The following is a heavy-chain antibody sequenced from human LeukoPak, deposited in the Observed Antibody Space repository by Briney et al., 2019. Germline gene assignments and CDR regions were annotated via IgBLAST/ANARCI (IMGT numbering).Heavy chain of an antibody. CDR2: IIPIFGTA. Sequence: GSSVKVSCKASGGTFSSYAISWVRQAPGQGLEWMGGIIPIFGTANYAQKFQGRVTITADESTSTAYMELSSLRSEDTAVYYCARDLAVRVVPGGGWFDPWGQGTLVTVSS. CDR1: GGTFSSYA. V-gene: IGHV1-69*01. CDR3: ARDLAVRVVPGGGWFDP. D-gene: IGHD3-3*01. J-gene: IGHJ5*02.